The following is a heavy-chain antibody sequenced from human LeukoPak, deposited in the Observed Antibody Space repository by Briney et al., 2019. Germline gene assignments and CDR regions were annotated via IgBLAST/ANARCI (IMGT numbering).Heavy chain of an antibody. CDR3: AKVLSRGPLRLGELSSDY. Sequence: GGSLRLSCAASGFTFSSYAMSWVRQAPGKGLEWVSAISGSGGSTYYADSVKGRFTISRDNAKNSLYLQMNSLRAEDTAVYYCAKVLSRGPLRLGELSSDYWGQGTLVTVSS. V-gene: IGHV3-23*01. CDR1: GFTFSSYA. D-gene: IGHD3-16*02. J-gene: IGHJ4*02. CDR2: ISGSGGST.